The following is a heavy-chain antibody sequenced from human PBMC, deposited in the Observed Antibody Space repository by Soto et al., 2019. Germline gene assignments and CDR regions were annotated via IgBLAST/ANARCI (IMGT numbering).Heavy chain of an antibody. V-gene: IGHV1-18*01. D-gene: IGHD2-15*01. CDR2: ISAYNGNT. J-gene: IGHJ4*02. CDR3: ARVLCSGGSCYGFDY. Sequence: ASVKVSCKASGYTFTSYGISLVRQAPGQGLEWMGWISAYNGNTNYAQKLQGRVTMTTDTSTSTAYMELRSLRSDDTAVYYCARVLCSGGSCYGFDYWGQGTLVTVSS. CDR1: GYTFTSYG.